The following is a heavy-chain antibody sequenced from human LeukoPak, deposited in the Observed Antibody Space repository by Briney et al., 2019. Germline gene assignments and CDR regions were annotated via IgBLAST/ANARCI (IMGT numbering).Heavy chain of an antibody. J-gene: IGHJ5*02. V-gene: IGHV4-34*01. CDR2: INHSGST. Sequence: SSETLSLTCAVYGGSFSGYYWSWIRQPPGKGLEWIGEINHSGSTNYNPFLKSRVTISVDTSKNQFSLKLSSVTAADTAVYYCAGGPWTAGTPRNWFDPWGQGTLVTVSS. CDR3: AGGPWTAGTPRNWFDP. D-gene: IGHD6-13*01. CDR1: GGSFSGYY.